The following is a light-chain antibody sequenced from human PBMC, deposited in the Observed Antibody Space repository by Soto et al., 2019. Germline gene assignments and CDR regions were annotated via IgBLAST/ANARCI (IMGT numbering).Light chain of an antibody. CDR3: QQYSSPYT. V-gene: IGKV1-5*03. J-gene: IGKJ2*01. CDR1: QSISSW. Sequence: DIQMTQSPSTLSASVGDRVTITCRASQSISSWLAWYQQKPGKAPKLLIYKEYSLESEVPSTFSGSGSTTEFTLTSSILQPDDFGTYYCQQYSSPYTFGQGTKLEIK. CDR2: KEY.